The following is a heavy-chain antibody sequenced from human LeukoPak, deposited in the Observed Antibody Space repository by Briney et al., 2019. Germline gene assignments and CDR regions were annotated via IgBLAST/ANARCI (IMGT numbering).Heavy chain of an antibody. CDR2: IYPGDSDT. V-gene: IGHV5-51*01. J-gene: IGHJ6*03. CDR1: GYSFTSYR. Sequence: GESLKITCKGSGYSFTSYRIGWVRQMPGKGLEWMGIIYPGDSDTRYSPSFQGQVTISADKSISTAYLQWSSLKASDTAMYYCARHRSIRTVAGLSSYYYYYMDVWGKGTTVTVSS. D-gene: IGHD6-19*01. CDR3: ARHRSIRTVAGLSSYYYYYMDV.